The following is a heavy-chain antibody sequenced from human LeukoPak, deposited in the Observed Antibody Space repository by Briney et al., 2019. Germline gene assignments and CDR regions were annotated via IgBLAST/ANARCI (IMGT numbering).Heavy chain of an antibody. J-gene: IGHJ3*02. V-gene: IGHV3-23*01. CDR1: GFTFSSYA. CDR2: ISGSGGST. D-gene: IGHD1-20*01. CDR3: AKSITNLDAFDI. Sequence: PGGSLRLSCAASGFTFSSYAVSWVRQAPGKGLEWVSAISGSGGSTYYADSVKGRFTISRDNSKNTLYLQMNSLRAEDTAVYYCAKSITNLDAFDIWGQGTMVTVSS.